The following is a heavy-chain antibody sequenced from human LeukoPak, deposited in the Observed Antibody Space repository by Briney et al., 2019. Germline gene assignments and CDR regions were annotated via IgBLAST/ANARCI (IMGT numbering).Heavy chain of an antibody. J-gene: IGHJ4*02. V-gene: IGHV4-39*01. Sequence: SSQTLSLTCTVSGGSISSGSYYWGWIRQPPGKGLEWIGSIYYSGSTYYNPSLKNRLTISVDTSKNQFSLKLSSVTAADTAVYYCARTRYYYGSRSYGAPYYFDYWGQGTLVTVSS. D-gene: IGHD3-10*01. CDR1: GGSISSGSYY. CDR2: IYYSGST. CDR3: ARTRYYYGSRSYGAPYYFDY.